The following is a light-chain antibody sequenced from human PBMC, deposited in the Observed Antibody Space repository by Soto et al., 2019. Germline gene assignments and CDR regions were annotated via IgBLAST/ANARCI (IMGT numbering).Light chain of an antibody. CDR3: QEYNNWPPIT. V-gene: IGKV3-15*01. CDR1: QSVSSN. Sequence: EIVMTQSPATLSVSPGERATLSCRASQSVSSNLAWYQQKPGQAPRLRIYGASTRATGIPARFSGSGSGTEFTLTISSLQSEHFAVYYCQEYNNWPPITFGQGTRLEIK. J-gene: IGKJ5*01. CDR2: GAS.